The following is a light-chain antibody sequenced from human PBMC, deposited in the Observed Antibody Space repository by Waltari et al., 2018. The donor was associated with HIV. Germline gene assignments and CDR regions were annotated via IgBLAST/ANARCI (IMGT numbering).Light chain of an antibody. V-gene: IGLV1-47*01. CDR3: AAWDDSLRRPV. CDR2: VNS. Sequence: QSVLTQPPSASGTPGQRVTISCSGSSSNIGSNHVYWYQHLPGTAPKLLIYVNSQRPSGVPDRFSGSKSGTSASLAISGLRSEDEGDYYCAAWDDSLRRPVFGGGSRLTVL. J-gene: IGLJ2*01. CDR1: SSNIGSNH.